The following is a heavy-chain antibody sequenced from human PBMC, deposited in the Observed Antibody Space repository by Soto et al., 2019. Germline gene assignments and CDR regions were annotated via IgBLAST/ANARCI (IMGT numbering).Heavy chain of an antibody. CDR3: ARDDPFDP. CDR1: GGAFRSYF. Sequence: QVRLRESGPQVVKPSATLSLNCNVSGGAFRSYFWSWIRQSPGKGLEWIGNIHSSGRSNYNPSFKSRVSMSIAASKNQFSVRLTSVTPADTAVYYCARDDPFDPWGQGILVTVSS. J-gene: IGHJ5*02. V-gene: IGHV4-59*01. CDR2: IHSSGRS.